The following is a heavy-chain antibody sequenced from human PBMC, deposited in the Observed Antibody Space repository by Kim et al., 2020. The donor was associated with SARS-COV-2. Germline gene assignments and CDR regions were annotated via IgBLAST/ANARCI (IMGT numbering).Heavy chain of an antibody. Sequence: YYADSGKGRFTISRDNSKNTLYLQMNSLRAEDTAVYYCARDKEGGYYDYWGQGTLVTVSS. J-gene: IGHJ4*02. CDR3: ARDKEGGYYDY. V-gene: IGHV3-66*01.